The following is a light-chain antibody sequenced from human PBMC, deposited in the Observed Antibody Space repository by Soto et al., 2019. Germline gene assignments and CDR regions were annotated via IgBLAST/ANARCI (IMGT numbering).Light chain of an antibody. V-gene: IGKV3-11*01. Sequence: EIVLTQSPATLSLSPGERATLSCRASQSVSSYLAWYQQKPGQAPRLLIYDASNRATGIPARFSGSGSGTDFTLTISSLEPEDFAVYYCHQRSNWPPGFTFGPGTKVKIK. CDR2: DAS. J-gene: IGKJ3*01. CDR1: QSVSSY. CDR3: HQRSNWPPGFT.